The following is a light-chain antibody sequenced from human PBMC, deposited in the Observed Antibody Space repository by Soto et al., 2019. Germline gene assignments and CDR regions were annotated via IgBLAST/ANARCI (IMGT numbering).Light chain of an antibody. J-gene: IGLJ1*01. CDR1: SSNIGSNT. V-gene: IGLV1-44*01. CDR3: AAWDDSLNGSV. CDR2: SNS. Sequence: QPVLTQPPSASGTPGQRVTISCSGSSSNIGSNTVNWYQQLPGAAPKLLIYSNSQRPSGVPDRFSGSKSGTSASLAISGLQSEDEADYYCAAWDDSLNGSVFGTGTKLTVL.